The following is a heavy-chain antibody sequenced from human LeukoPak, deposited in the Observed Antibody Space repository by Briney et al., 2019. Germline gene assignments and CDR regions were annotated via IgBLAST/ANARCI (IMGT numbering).Heavy chain of an antibody. CDR1: GGSISSYY. J-gene: IGHJ4*02. D-gene: IGHD6-13*01. CDR2: IYTSGST. Sequence: PSETLSLTCTVSGGSISSYYWSWIRQPAGKGLEWIGRIYTSGSTNYNPSLKSRVTISVDTSKNQFSLKLSSVTAADTAVYYCARDGSSSWGDYFDYWGQGTLVTVSS. V-gene: IGHV4-4*07. CDR3: ARDGSSSWGDYFDY.